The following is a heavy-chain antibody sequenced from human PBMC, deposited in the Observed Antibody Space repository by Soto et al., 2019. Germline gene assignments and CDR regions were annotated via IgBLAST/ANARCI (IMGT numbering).Heavy chain of an antibody. Sequence: QVQLVQSGAEVKKPGSSVKVSCKASGGTFSSYAISWVRQAPGQGLEWMGGIIPVFGTANYAQKFQGRVTTTADESTSTASTEMGSLRSEDTVIYYCARAGGSGSLRYYAMDVWCQGTTVTFS. CDR2: IIPVFGTA. J-gene: IGHJ6*02. CDR1: GGTFSSYA. D-gene: IGHD3-10*01. V-gene: IGHV1-69*12. CDR3: ARAGGSGSLRYYAMDV.